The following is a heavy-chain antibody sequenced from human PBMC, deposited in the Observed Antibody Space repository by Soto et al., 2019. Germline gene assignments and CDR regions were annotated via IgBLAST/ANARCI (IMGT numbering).Heavy chain of an antibody. V-gene: IGHV3-7*03. CDR3: ARERYQLLRSYHYGMDV. CDR2: IKQDGSEK. Sequence: GGSLRLSCAASGFTFSSYWMSWVRQAPGKGLEWVANIKQDGSEKYYVDSVKGRFTISRDNAKNSLYLQMNSLRAEDTAVYYCARERYQLLRSYHYGMDVWGQGTTVTVSS. D-gene: IGHD2-2*01. J-gene: IGHJ6*02. CDR1: GFTFSSYW.